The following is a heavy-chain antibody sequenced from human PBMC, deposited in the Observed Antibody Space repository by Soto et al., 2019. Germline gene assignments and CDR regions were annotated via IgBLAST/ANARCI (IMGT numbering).Heavy chain of an antibody. D-gene: IGHD6-6*01. Sequence: ASVKVSCKASGYTFTGHDLHWVRQAPGQGLEWMGWIKGNGGATKYARKFQGRVTMTRDTSTTTACLELNSLRSDDTAVYFCARVGSYSDGSSYPYWGQGTLVTVSS. J-gene: IGHJ4*02. CDR1: GYTFTGHD. CDR2: IKGNGGAT. CDR3: ARVGSYSDGSSYPY. V-gene: IGHV1-2*02.